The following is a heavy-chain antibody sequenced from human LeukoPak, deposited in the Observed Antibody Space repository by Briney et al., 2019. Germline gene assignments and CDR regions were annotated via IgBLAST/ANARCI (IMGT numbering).Heavy chain of an antibody. D-gene: IGHD3-3*01. CDR2: ISGSGGST. CDR1: GFTFSSYA. Sequence: PGGSLRLSCAASGFTFSSYAMSWVRQAPGKGLEWVSAISGSGGSTYYADSVKGRFTISRDNSKNTLYLQMNSLRAEDTAIYYCAKGIRITIFGWVIPNFDYWGQGTLVTVPS. J-gene: IGHJ4*02. V-gene: IGHV3-23*01. CDR3: AKGIRITIFGWVIPNFDY.